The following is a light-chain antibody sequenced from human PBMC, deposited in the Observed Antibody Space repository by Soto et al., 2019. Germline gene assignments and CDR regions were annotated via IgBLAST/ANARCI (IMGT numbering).Light chain of an antibody. CDR1: QSLLRSNGFNY. V-gene: IGKV2-28*01. CDR2: LGS. CDR3: MQTLQTPWT. J-gene: IGKJ1*01. Sequence: DIVMTQSPLSLTVTPGEPASVSCSSSQSLLRSNGFNYLEWFLQKPGQSPQLLINLGSNRASGAPDRFSGTGSATNFTLKISRVEADDVGVYYCMQTLQTPWTFGQGTKVEIK.